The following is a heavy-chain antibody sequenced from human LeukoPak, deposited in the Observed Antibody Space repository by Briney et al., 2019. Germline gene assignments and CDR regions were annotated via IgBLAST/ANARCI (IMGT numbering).Heavy chain of an antibody. Sequence: PGGSLNLSCAASGFTFSGSAMHWVRQASGKGLEWLGRIRSKADSYTTAYAASVKGRFIVSRDDSKNTAYLQMNSLKTEDTAVYYCRAAADLNDYWGQGTLVTVSS. CDR2: IRSKADSYTT. D-gene: IGHD6-13*01. V-gene: IGHV3-73*01. J-gene: IGHJ4*02. CDR1: GFTFSGSA. CDR3: RAAADLNDY.